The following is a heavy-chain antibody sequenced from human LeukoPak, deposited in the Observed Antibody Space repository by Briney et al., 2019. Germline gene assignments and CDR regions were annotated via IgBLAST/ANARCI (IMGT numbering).Heavy chain of an antibody. CDR3: ARGPRGDVVPDASTFDP. V-gene: IGHV1-18*01. D-gene: IGHD2-2*01. CDR1: GYTFINSG. J-gene: IGHJ5*02. Sequence: ASVKVSCKASGYTFINSGISWVRQAPGQGLEWLGWISAYNGNTNYAQKVQGRVTMTTDTSTSTAYMELRSLRSDDTAVYYCARGPRGDVVPDASTFDPWGQGTLVTVSS. CDR2: ISAYNGNT.